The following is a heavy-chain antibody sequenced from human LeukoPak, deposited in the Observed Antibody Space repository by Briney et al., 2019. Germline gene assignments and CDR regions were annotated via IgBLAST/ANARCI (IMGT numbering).Heavy chain of an antibody. J-gene: IGHJ6*03. Sequence: SETLSLTCTVSGGSISSYYWSWIRQPAGKGLEWIGRIYTSGSTNYNPSLKSRVTMSVDTSKNQFSLKLSSVTAADTAVYYCVRVKDPGGYYYYYYMDVWGEGTTVTVSS. CDR2: IYTSGST. CDR3: VRVKDPGGYYYYYYMDV. CDR1: GGSISSYY. V-gene: IGHV4-4*07. D-gene: IGHD3-10*01.